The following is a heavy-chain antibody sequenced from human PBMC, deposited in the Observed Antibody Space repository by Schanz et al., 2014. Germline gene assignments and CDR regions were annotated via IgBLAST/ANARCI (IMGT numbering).Heavy chain of an antibody. J-gene: IGHJ4*02. V-gene: IGHV3-11*01. CDR2: IGNGGVTI. CDR1: GFPFSDYF. CDR3: ARIGGSVFDY. Sequence: QVQLVDSGGGLVKPGGSLRLSCTASGFPFSDYFMAWICQPPGRGLEWVSYIGNGGVTIYYADSVKGRFTISRDNSKNSLYLQMNSLRAEDTAVYYCARIGGSVFDYWAQGTLVTVSS. D-gene: IGHD3-10*01.